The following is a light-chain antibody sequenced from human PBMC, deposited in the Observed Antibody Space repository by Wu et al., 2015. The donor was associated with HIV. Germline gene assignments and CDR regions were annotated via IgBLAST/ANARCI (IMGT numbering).Light chain of an antibody. CDR1: QSVNRD. J-gene: IGKJ4*01. Sequence: EIVMTQSPATLSVSPGGTATLSCRASQSVNRDLAWYQQKPGQSPRLLIFDAHIRATGTPTRFTGSGYGTDFTLTISSLRSDDLAIYFCQQYTNWPPLTFGGGPGWRSN. V-gene: IGKV3-15*01. CDR2: DAH. CDR3: QQYTNWPPLT.